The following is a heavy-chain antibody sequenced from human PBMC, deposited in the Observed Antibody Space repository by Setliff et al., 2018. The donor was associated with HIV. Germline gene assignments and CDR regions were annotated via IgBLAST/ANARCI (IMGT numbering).Heavy chain of an antibody. CDR1: GFTFTGYY. Sequence: ASVKVSCKASGFTFTGYYLHWVRQAPGQGLEWMGWINPNSGDTNYAQKFQGWVTMTRDTSISTAYMQLSRLGIDDTALYYCARGKCWPYSSSDYSYYGMDVWGQGTTVTVSS. V-gene: IGHV1-2*04. CDR2: INPNSGDT. D-gene: IGHD6-6*01. CDR3: ARGKCWPYSSSDYSYYGMDV. J-gene: IGHJ6*02.